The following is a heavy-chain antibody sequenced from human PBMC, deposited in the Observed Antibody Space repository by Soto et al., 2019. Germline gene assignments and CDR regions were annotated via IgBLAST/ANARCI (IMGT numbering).Heavy chain of an antibody. D-gene: IGHD3-10*01. J-gene: IGHJ4*02. CDR2: VSANGQGI. V-gene: IGHV3-23*01. CDR3: AKDRHYPRDYFHY. CDR1: GFTFSSSA. Sequence: SLRLSCAASGFTFSSSAISWVRQAPGKGLEWVSAVSANGQGIYYADSVRGRFTISRDNSKNTVFLHMDSLSAEDTAVYYCAKDRHYPRDYFHYWGPGTLVTVSS.